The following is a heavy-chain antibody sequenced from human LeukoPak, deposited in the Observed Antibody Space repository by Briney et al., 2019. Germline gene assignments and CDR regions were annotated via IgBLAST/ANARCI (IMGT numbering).Heavy chain of an antibody. CDR2: ISHDGNDQ. Sequence: GGSLRLSCGASGFTFSTYEMHWVRQAPGKGLEWVAVISHDGNDQYYGDSVKGRFTISRDNSKNALYLQMNSLRLEDTAVYYCARDRDCSRTSCFNAFDVWGQGTMAIVSS. D-gene: IGHD2-2*01. CDR1: GFTFSTYE. CDR3: ARDRDCSRTSCFNAFDV. V-gene: IGHV3-30*04. J-gene: IGHJ3*01.